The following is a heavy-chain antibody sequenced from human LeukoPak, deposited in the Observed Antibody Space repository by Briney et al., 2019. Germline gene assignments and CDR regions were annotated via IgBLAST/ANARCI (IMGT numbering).Heavy chain of an antibody. D-gene: IGHD1-26*01. Sequence: GGSLRLSCAASGFTFRNVWMSWVRQAPGTGLEWVGRIKTKTDNGTIDYAAPVKGRFTISRDDSKNTLYLQMNSLKTEDTAVYYCSTGGGSLESWGQGTLVIVSS. CDR3: STGGGSLES. CDR2: IKTKTDNGTI. J-gene: IGHJ4*02. V-gene: IGHV3-15*01. CDR1: GFTFRNVW.